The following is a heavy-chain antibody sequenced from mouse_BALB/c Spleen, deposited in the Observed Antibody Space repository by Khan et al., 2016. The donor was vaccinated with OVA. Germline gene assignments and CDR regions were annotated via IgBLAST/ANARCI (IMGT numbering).Heavy chain of an antibody. Sequence: VRLQQSGADLGRPGSSVKLSCKTSGFTFTSYGIKWVKQRPGQGLEWIGYIYPGNGYTVYNEKFQGKATLTSDTSSSTAYMQLRSLTSEDSAIYFGAAAYYRNYCDYWGQGTTLTVSS. J-gene: IGHJ2*01. D-gene: IGHD2-14*01. CDR1: GFTFTSYG. CDR2: IYPGNGYT. V-gene: IGHV1S134*01. CDR3: AAAYYRNYCDY.